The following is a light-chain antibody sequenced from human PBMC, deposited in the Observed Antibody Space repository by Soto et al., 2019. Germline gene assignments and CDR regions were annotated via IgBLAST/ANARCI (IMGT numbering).Light chain of an antibody. Sequence: EIVMTQSPATLSVSPGERATLSCRASQSVSGNLAWYQRKPGQAPRLLIYGASTRATGIPARISGRGSGAEFTLTISSLQSEDFALYYCQQYNNRPPWTFGQGTKVDIK. CDR2: GAS. CDR3: QQYNNRPPWT. J-gene: IGKJ1*01. V-gene: IGKV3-15*01. CDR1: QSVSGN.